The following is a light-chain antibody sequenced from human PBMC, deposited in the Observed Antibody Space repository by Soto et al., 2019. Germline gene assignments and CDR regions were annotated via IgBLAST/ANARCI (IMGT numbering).Light chain of an antibody. CDR3: QQYVASQT. Sequence: EIVLTQSPDTLSLSPGEGATLSCRASQSVNSRHLAWYQQKPGQAPRLLIYSASSRATGIPDGFSGSGSGTDFTLTISRLKPADFAVYYCQQYVASQTFGQGTRVEIK. V-gene: IGKV3-20*01. CDR2: SAS. J-gene: IGKJ1*01. CDR1: QSVNSRH.